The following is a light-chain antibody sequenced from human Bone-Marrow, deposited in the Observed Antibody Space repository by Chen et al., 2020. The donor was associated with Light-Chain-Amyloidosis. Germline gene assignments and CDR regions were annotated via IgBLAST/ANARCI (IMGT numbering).Light chain of an antibody. J-gene: IGKJ2*01. CDR3: RQSYNTPYP. V-gene: IGKV1-39*01. CDR1: QSISNY. CDR2: NAF. Sequence: DIRMTQSPSHLPASVGDRVTITCRASQSISNYLNWYQQKHGQAPRVLIYNAFSLQSGVPSSFSCYRSGTEFTLTIRNLQVEDFASYYCRQSYNTPYPFGQGIKLEIK.